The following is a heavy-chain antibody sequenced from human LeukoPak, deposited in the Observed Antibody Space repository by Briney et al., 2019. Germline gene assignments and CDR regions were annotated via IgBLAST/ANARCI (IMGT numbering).Heavy chain of an antibody. V-gene: IGHV4-38-2*01. D-gene: IGHD3-22*01. CDR2: IFHSGSI. Sequence: SETLSLTCAVSGYSISGGYYWGWIRQSPGKGLEWIATIFHSGSIYYNPSLKSRVTLSVDTSKNQFSLKLNSVTAADTAVYYCARMGVSYYYDSSTYYPVASDVWGQGTMVTVSS. J-gene: IGHJ3*01. CDR1: GYSISGGYY. CDR3: ARMGVSYYYDSSTYYPVASDV.